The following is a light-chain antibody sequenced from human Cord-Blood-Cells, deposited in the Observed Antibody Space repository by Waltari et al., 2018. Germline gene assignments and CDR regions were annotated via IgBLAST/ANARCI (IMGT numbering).Light chain of an antibody. J-gene: IGKJ1*01. Sequence: DIQTPQYPSTLSASVRDRVTITCRASQSISSWLAWYQQKPGKAPKLLIYKASSLESGVPSRFSGSGSGTEFTLTISSLQPDDFATYYCQQYNSYSWTFGQGTKVEIK. V-gene: IGKV1-5*03. CDR1: QSISSW. CDR2: KAS. CDR3: QQYNSYSWT.